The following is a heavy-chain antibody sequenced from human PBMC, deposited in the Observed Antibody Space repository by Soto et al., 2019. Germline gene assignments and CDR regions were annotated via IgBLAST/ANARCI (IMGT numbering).Heavy chain of an antibody. J-gene: IGHJ4*02. V-gene: IGHV4-30-4*01. CDR3: ARAEHTTVLFDY. CDR2: IYYSGST. Sequence: SETLSLTCTVSGGSISSGDYYWSWIPQPPGKGLEWIGYIYYSGSTYYNPSLKSRVTISVDTSKNQFSLKLSSVTAADTAVYYCARAEHTTVLFDYWGQGTLVTVSS. D-gene: IGHD2-21*01. CDR1: GGSISSGDYY.